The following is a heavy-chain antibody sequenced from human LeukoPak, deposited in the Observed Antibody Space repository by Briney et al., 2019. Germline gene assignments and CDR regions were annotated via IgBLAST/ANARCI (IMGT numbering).Heavy chain of an antibody. CDR1: GFTFNNYG. J-gene: IGHJ4*02. CDR3: AKDSKVAAAGYFFDY. D-gene: IGHD6-13*01. CDR2: IATDGRDK. Sequence: PGRSLRLSCAASGFTFNNYGMHWVRQAPGKGLEWVAVIATDGRDKKYADSVKGRFTISRDNSENTLYLEMNSLRPEDTAVYHCAKDSKVAAAGYFFDYWGQGTLVTVSS. V-gene: IGHV3-30*18.